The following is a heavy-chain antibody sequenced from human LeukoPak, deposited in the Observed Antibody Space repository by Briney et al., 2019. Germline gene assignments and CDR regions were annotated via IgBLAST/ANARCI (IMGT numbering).Heavy chain of an antibody. D-gene: IGHD3-10*01. CDR3: ARGTRTYYYNSGSYLSY. J-gene: IGHJ4*02. CDR2: INRSGST. Sequence: SETLSLTCVVYGGSFSGYYLNWIRQPPGKGLEWVGEINRSGSTNYNPSLKSRVTISVSTSKNQFSLMLTSVTAADTAVYYCARGTRTYYYNSGSYLSYWGQGTLVTVSS. V-gene: IGHV4-34*01. CDR1: GGSFSGYY.